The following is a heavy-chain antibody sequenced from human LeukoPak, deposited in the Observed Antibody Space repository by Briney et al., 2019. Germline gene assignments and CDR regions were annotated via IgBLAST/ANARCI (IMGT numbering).Heavy chain of an antibody. CDR2: MNPNSGNT. CDR3: ATDPDASY. V-gene: IGHV1-8*01. CDR1: GYTFTSYD. J-gene: IGHJ4*02. Sequence: ASVKVSCKASGYTFTSYDINWVRQATGQGLEWMGWMNPNSGNTGYAQKFQGRVTMTEDTSTDTAYMELSSLGSEDTAVYYCATDPDASYWGQGTLVTVSS.